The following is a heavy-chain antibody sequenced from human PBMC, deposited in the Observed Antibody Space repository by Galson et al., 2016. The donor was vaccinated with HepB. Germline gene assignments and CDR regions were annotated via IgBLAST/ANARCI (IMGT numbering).Heavy chain of an antibody. CDR3: ARGAYGSGAFFRNYFDY. Sequence: SLRLSCAASEFSFSSYGMNWVRQAPGKGLEWISFISSSGTSMYYADSVKGRFTISRDNAKNSLYLQMKSLRDEDTAVYYCARGAYGSGAFFRNYFDYWGQGALVTVSS. V-gene: IGHV3-48*02. CDR2: ISSSGTSM. D-gene: IGHD3-10*01. J-gene: IGHJ4*02. CDR1: EFSFSSYG.